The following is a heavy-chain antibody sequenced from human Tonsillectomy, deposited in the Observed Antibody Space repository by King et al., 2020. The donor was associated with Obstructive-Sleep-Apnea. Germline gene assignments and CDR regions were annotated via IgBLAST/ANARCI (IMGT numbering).Heavy chain of an antibody. J-gene: IGHJ4*02. CDR1: GFTFSSYW. Sequence: VQLVESGGGLVQPGGSLRLSCAASGFTFSSYWMHWVRHAPGKGLVWVSRINSDGSSTSYADSVKGRFTISRDNASNTLYLQMNSLRAEDTAVYYCARGLMVRGVIIGYWGQGTLVTVSS. CDR3: ARGLMVRGVIIGY. D-gene: IGHD3-10*01. V-gene: IGHV3-74*01. CDR2: INSDGSST.